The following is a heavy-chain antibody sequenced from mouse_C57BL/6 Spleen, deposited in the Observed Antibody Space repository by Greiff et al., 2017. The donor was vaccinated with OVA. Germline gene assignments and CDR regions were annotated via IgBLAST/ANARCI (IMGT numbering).Heavy chain of an antibody. V-gene: IGHV5-9*01. Sequence: EVKLMESGGGLVKPGGSLKLSCAASGFTFSSYTMSWVRQTPEKRLEWVATISGGGGNTYYPDSVKGRFTISRDNAKNTLYLQMSSLRSEDTALYYCARRENYYAMDYWGQGTSVTVSS. CDR2: ISGGGGNT. CDR3: ARRENYYAMDY. CDR1: GFTFSSYT. J-gene: IGHJ4*01.